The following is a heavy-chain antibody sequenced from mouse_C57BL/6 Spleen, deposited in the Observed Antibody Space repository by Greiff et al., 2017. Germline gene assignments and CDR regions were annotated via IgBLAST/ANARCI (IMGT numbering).Heavy chain of an antibody. CDR2: INPNNGGT. CDR1: GYTFTDYY. D-gene: IGHD1-2*01. CDR3: ARGHYAWFAD. Sequence: EVQLQQSGPELVKPGASVKISCKASGYTFTDYYMNWVKQSHGKSLEWIGDINPNNGGTSYNQKFKGKATLTVDKSSSTAYMELRSLTSEDSAVYYCARGHYAWFADWGQGTLVTVSA. J-gene: IGHJ3*01. V-gene: IGHV1-26*01.